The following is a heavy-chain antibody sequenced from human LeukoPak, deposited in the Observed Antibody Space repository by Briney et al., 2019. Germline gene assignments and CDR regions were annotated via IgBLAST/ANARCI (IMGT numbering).Heavy chain of an antibody. J-gene: IGHJ4*02. V-gene: IGHV4-59*01. CDR3: VRHSGTSRIFGFDC. Sequence: PSETLSLTCTVSGGSIITYYWSWIRQPPGKGLEWIGYVYYSGSTNYNSSLKSRVTISVDTSKSQFSLKLSSVTAADTAVYYCVRHSGTSRIFGFDCWGQGTLVTVSS. D-gene: IGHD1-26*01. CDR2: VYYSGST. CDR1: GGSIITYY.